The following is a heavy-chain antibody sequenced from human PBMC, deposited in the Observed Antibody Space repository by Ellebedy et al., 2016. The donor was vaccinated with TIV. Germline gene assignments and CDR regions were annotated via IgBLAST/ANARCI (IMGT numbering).Heavy chain of an antibody. D-gene: IGHD6-13*01. V-gene: IGHV3-30*03. Sequence: GESLKISCAASGFTFNTYGMHWVRQAPGKGLEWVAVISYTGRTAYYADSVKGRFTISRANSKNTQYLQMNSLRADDTALYYCARDAASGKTDYWGQGTLVTVSS. CDR2: ISYTGRTA. J-gene: IGHJ4*02. CDR3: ARDAASGKTDY. CDR1: GFTFNTYG.